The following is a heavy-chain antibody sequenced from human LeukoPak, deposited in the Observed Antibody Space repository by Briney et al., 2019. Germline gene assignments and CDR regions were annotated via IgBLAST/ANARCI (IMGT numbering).Heavy chain of an antibody. D-gene: IGHD6-19*01. V-gene: IGHV3-30*18. CDR3: AKRIIDSAWEDDAFDI. CDR1: GFTFSSYG. Sequence: GGSLRLSCEASGFTFSSYGMHWVRQAPGKGLEWVAVISYDGSNKYYADSVKGRFTISRDNSKNTLYLQMNSLRAEDTAVYYCAKRIIDSAWEDDAFDIWGQGTMVTVSS. J-gene: IGHJ3*02. CDR2: ISYDGSNK.